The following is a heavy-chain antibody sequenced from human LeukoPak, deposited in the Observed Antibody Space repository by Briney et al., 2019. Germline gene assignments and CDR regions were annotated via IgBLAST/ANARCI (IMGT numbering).Heavy chain of an antibody. Sequence: PSETLSLTCTVSGSSISSHSWGWVRQPPGEGLEWIGYDSNSGNINYNPALKSRVTISVDTSERQFSLKLSSVSAADTAVYYCARDNWGSLDYWGQGTLVTVSS. CDR1: GSSISSHS. CDR3: ARDNWGSLDY. CDR2: DSNSGNI. J-gene: IGHJ4*02. D-gene: IGHD7-27*01. V-gene: IGHV4-59*11.